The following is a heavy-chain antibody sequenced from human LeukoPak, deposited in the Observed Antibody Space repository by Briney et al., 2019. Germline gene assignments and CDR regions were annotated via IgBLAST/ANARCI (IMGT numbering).Heavy chain of an antibody. CDR1: GFTFSSYA. J-gene: IGHJ4*02. D-gene: IGHD1-26*01. CDR2: ISGSGGST. Sequence: PGGSLRLSCAASGFTFSSYAMSWVRQAPGKGLEWVSAISGSGGSTYYADSVKGRFTISRDNSKNTLYLQMNSLRAEDTAVYYCAKGGALSFSPEYYFDYWGQGTLVTVSS. CDR3: AKGGALSFSPEYYFDY. V-gene: IGHV3-23*01.